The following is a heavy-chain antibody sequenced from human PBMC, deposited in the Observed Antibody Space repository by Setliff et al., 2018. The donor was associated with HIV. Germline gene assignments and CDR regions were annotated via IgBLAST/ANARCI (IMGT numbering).Heavy chain of an antibody. J-gene: IGHJ5*01. CDR1: GGSISTNYYY. D-gene: IGHD3-16*01. V-gene: IGHV4-39*01. CDR3: ARHRYRFGIDS. Sequence: SETLSLTCTVSGGSISTNYYYWAWIRQPPGKGLEWIGTIDYSGNTYYNASLRSRAIISGDMSKNQFSLNLNSVTASETAVYYCARHRYRFGIDSWGQGALVTVSS. CDR2: IDYSGNT.